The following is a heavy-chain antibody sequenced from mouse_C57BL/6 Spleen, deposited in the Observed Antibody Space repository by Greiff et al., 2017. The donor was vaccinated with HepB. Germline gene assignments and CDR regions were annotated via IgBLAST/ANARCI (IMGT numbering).Heavy chain of an antibody. D-gene: IGHD1-1*01. Sequence: LVESGAELVRPGASVKLSCTASGFNIKDDYMHWVKQRPEQGLEWIGWIDPENGDTEYASKFQGKATITADTSSNTAYLQLSSLTSEDTAVYYCTTGTTVVKGYWGQGTTLTVSS. J-gene: IGHJ2*01. V-gene: IGHV14-4*01. CDR1: GFNIKDDY. CDR3: TTGTTVVKGY. CDR2: IDPENGDT.